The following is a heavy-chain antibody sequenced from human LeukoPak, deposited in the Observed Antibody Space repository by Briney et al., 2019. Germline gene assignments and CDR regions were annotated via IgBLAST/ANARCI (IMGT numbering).Heavy chain of an antibody. CDR2: IYTSGST. CDR1: GGSFSGYY. D-gene: IGHD4-17*01. V-gene: IGHV4-59*10. CDR3: ANSIDFDYGDYYFDY. J-gene: IGHJ4*02. Sequence: SETLSLTCAVYGGSFSGYYWSWIRQPAGKGLEWIGRIYTSGSTNYNPSLKSRVTISLDTSKNQFSLKLSSVTAADTAAYYCANSIDFDYGDYYFDYWGQGALVTISS.